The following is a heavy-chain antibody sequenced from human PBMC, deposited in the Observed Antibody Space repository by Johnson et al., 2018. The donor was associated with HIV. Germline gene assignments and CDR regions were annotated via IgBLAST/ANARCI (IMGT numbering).Heavy chain of an antibody. V-gene: IGHV3-20*04. CDR3: ARFLGYYDSDGYYFGDAYDN. J-gene: IGHJ3*02. CDR2: INWNGDTT. CDR1: GFTFDDYG. Sequence: VQLVESGGGVVRPGESLRLSCTASGFTFDDYGMSWVRQVPGKGLEWVSGINWNGDTTGYADSVKGLFTISRDNAKNAVYLQMNSLRAEDTALYYCARFLGYYDSDGYYFGDAYDNWGQGTMVTVSA. D-gene: IGHD3-22*01.